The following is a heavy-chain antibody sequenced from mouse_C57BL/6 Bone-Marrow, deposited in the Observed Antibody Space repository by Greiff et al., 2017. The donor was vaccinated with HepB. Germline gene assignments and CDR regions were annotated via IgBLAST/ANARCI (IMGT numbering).Heavy chain of an antibody. CDR1: GYTFTSYW. D-gene: IGHD1-1*01. V-gene: IGHV1-50*01. CDR3: ASYYGSSYPYAMDY. J-gene: IGHJ4*01. CDR2: IDPSDSYT. Sequence: QVQLQQPGAELVKPGASVKLSCKASGYTFTSYWMQWVKQRPGQGLEWIGEIDPSDSYTNYNQKFKGKATFTVDTSSSTAYMQLISLTSEDSAVYYCASYYGSSYPYAMDYWGQGTSVTVSS.